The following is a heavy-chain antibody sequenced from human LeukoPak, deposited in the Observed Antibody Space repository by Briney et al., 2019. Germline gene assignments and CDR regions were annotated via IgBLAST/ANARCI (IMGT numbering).Heavy chain of an antibody. CDR1: GDSISSSRFY. D-gene: IGHD2-21*02. V-gene: IGHV4-39*01. J-gene: IGHJ4*02. CDR3: ARQAYCGGACYGSDY. CDR2: ISYSGIT. Sequence: SETLSLTCSVSGDSISSSRFYWGWIRQPPGEGLEWIGIISYSGITYYNPSLKSRVTISVATSKNQFSLKLTSVTAADTAVYYCARQAYCGGACYGSDYWGQGNLVTVSS.